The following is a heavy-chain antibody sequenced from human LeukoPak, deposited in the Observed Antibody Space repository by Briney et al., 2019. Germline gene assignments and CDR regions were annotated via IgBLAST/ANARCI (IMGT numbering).Heavy chain of an antibody. V-gene: IGHV1-24*01. CDR1: GYTLTELS. Sequence: GASVKVSCKVSGYTLTELSMHWVRQAPGKGLEWMGGFDPEDGETIYAQKFQGRVTMTEDTSTDTAYMELSSLRSEDTAVYYCATDHPYSGSYYGPPPLTYWGQGTLVTVSS. CDR2: FDPEDGET. CDR3: ATDHPYSGSYYGPPPLTY. J-gene: IGHJ4*02. D-gene: IGHD1-26*01.